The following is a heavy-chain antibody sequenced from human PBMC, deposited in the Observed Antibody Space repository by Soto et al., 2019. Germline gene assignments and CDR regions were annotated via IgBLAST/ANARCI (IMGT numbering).Heavy chain of an antibody. V-gene: IGHV3-7*01. CDR2: IKQDGSEK. CDR3: ARDSTIFGVDGCDY. CDR1: GFTFSSYW. Sequence: EVQLVESGGGLVQPGGSLRLSCAASGFTFSSYWMSWVRQAPGKGLEWVANIKQDGSEKYYVDSVKGRFTISRDNAKNSLYLQMNSLRAEDTAVYYCARDSTIFGVDGCDYWGQGTLVTVSS. D-gene: IGHD3-3*01. J-gene: IGHJ4*02.